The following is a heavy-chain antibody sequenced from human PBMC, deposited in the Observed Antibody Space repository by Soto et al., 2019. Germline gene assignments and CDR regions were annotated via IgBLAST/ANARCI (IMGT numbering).Heavy chain of an antibody. CDR1: GFTFSSYA. Sequence: EVQLLESGGGLVQPGGSLRLSCEASGFTFSSYAMSWVRQAPGKGLEWVSAISGSGGSTYYADSVKGRFTISRDNSKKTLYLQMNSLRAEDTAVYYCAKVGDDSSGYDYWGQGTLVTVSS. D-gene: IGHD3-22*01. V-gene: IGHV3-23*01. CDR3: AKVGDDSSGYDY. J-gene: IGHJ4*02. CDR2: ISGSGGST.